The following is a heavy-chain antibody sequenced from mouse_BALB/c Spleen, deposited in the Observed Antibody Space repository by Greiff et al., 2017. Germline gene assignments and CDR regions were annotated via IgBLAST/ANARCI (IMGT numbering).Heavy chain of an antibody. CDR1: GFTFSSYA. CDR2: ISSGGST. Sequence: EVKLMESGGGLVKPGGSLKLSCAASGFTFSSYAMSWVRQTPEKRLEWVASISSGGSTYYPDSVKGRFTISRDNARNILYLQMSSLRSEDTAMYYCARGGDYDPYYYAMDYWGQGTSVTVSS. CDR3: ARGGDYDPYYYAMDY. J-gene: IGHJ4*01. V-gene: IGHV5-6-5*01. D-gene: IGHD2-4*01.